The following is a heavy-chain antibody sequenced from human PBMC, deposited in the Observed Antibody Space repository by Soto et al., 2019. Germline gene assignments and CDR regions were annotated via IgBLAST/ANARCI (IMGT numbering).Heavy chain of an antibody. CDR2: ISTSGSTI. D-gene: IGHD5-12*01. V-gene: IGHV3-11*01. CDR1: GFMFSDHY. Sequence: GGSLRLSCAASGFMFSDHYMSWVRQAPGKGPEWVSCISTSGSTIYYSDSVKGRFTISRDNARNSLYLQMDSLRAEDTAVYYCARDHSGYDYLDHWGPGVLVTVSS. CDR3: ARDHSGYDYLDH. J-gene: IGHJ4*02.